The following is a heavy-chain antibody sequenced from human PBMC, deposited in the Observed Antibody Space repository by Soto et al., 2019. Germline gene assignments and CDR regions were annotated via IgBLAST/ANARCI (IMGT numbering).Heavy chain of an antibody. CDR2: IIPIFGTA. D-gene: IGHD5-12*01. Sequence: QVQLVQSGAEVKKPGSSVKVSCKASGGTFSSYAISWVRQAPGQGLEWMGGIIPIFGTANYAQKFQGRVTITATESTSTAYMELSSLSSEDTAVYYCAARDGYNALMVGMLDYWGQGTLVTVSS. CDR1: GGTFSSYA. J-gene: IGHJ4*02. CDR3: AARDGYNALMVGMLDY. V-gene: IGHV1-69*12.